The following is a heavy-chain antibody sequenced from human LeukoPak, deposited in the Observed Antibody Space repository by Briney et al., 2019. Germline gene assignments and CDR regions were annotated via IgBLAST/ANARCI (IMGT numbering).Heavy chain of an antibody. CDR2: ISAYNGNT. J-gene: IGHJ4*02. Sequence: ASVKVSCKASGGTFSSYAISWVRQAPGQGLEWMGWISAYNGNTNYAQKVQGRVTMTTDTSTSTAYMELRSLRSDDTAVYYCARDQVSSGYNGYWGQGTLVTVSS. CDR3: ARDQVSSGYNGY. D-gene: IGHD3-22*01. V-gene: IGHV1-18*01. CDR1: GGTFSSYA.